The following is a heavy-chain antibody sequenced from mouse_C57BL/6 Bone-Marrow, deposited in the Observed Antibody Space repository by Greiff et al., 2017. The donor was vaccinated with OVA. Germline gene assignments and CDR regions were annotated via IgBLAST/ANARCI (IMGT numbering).Heavy chain of an antibody. V-gene: IGHV1-4*01. CDR2: INPSSGYT. J-gene: IGHJ3*01. Sequence: VQLQQSGAELVRPGASVKMSCKASGYTFTSYTMHWVKQRPGQGLEWIGYINPSSGYTKYNQKFKDKATLTADKSSSTAYMQLSSLTSEDSAVYYCARGGTTTPWFAYWGQGTLVTVSA. D-gene: IGHD1-1*01. CDR3: ARGGTTTPWFAY. CDR1: GYTFTSYT.